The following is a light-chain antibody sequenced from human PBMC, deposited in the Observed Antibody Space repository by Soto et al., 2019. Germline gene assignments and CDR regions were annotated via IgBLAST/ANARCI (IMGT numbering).Light chain of an antibody. J-gene: IGLJ1*01. CDR1: SSDVGSYNL. Sequence: HSVLAQPASLSGSPGQSITISCTGTSSDVGSYNLVSWYQQHPGKAPKLMIYEVSKRPSGVSNRFSGSKSGNTASPTISGLQAEDEADYYCCSYAGSSTPYVFGTGTKVTVL. CDR2: EVS. CDR3: CSYAGSSTPYV. V-gene: IGLV2-23*02.